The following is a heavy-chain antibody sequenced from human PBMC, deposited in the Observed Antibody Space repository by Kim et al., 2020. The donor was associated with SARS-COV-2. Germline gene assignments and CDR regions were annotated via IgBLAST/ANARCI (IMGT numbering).Heavy chain of an antibody. V-gene: IGHV1-24*01. J-gene: IGHJ4*02. CDR3: ATDRTSGYYTY. Sequence: ASVKVSCKVSGYSLSELSMHWVRQAPGKGLEWMGGFDPEEDQIIYAQKFQGRVTMTEDSSTDTAYLVLRSLRSDDTAVYYCATDRTSGYYTYWGPGTLVT. D-gene: IGHD3-22*01. CDR2: FDPEEDQI. CDR1: GYSLSELS.